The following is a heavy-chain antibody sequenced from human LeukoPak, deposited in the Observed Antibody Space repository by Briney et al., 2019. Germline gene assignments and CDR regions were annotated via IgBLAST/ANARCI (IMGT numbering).Heavy chain of an antibody. CDR1: GGTFSSYA. Sequence: SVKDSCKASGGTFSSYAISWVRQAPGQGLEWMGGIIPIFGTANYAQKFQGRVTITADESTSTAYMELSSLRSEDTAVYYCASAFNYDFWSGYYPDWGQGTLVTVSS. D-gene: IGHD3-3*01. V-gene: IGHV1-69*13. CDR2: IIPIFGTA. J-gene: IGHJ4*02. CDR3: ASAFNYDFWSGYYPD.